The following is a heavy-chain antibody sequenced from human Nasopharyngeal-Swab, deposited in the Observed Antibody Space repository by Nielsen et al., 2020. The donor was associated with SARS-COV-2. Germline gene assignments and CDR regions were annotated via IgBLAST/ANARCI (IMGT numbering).Heavy chain of an antibody. Sequence: ASVKVSCKASGYTFTGYYMHWVRQAPGQRLEWMGWINAGNGNTKYSQKFQGRVTITRDTSASTAYMELSSLRSEDTAVYYCARDVSRITIFGVVIEDAFDIWGQGTMVTVSS. CDR2: INAGNGNT. CDR1: GYTFTGYY. V-gene: IGHV1-3*01. D-gene: IGHD3-3*01. J-gene: IGHJ3*02. CDR3: ARDVSRITIFGVVIEDAFDI.